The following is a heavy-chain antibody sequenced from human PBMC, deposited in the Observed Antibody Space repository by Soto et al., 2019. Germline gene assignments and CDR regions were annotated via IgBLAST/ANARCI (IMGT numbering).Heavy chain of an antibody. Sequence: QVQLQESGPGLVKASGTLSLTCAVSSGSISSTNWWIWVRQPPGKGLEWIGEIYHSGSTTYNPSLKSRVTISVDKSMNQFSLNLSSVTAADTAFYYCARMSSGSSYFDYWGQGTLVTVSS. V-gene: IGHV4-4*02. J-gene: IGHJ4*02. CDR2: IYHSGST. CDR1: SGSISSTNW. D-gene: IGHD6-6*01. CDR3: ARMSSGSSYFDY.